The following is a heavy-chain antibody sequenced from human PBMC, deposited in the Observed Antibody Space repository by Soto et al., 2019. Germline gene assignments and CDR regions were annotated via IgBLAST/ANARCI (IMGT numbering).Heavy chain of an antibody. V-gene: IGHV1-18*01. Sequence: ASVKVSCKASGYTFTSYGISWVRQAPGQGLEWMGWISAYNGNTNYAQKLQGRVTMTTDTSTSTAYMELRSLRSDDTAVYYCARVYDILTGYFKRYYYYGMDVWGQGTTVTVSS. J-gene: IGHJ6*02. CDR3: ARVYDILTGYFKRYYYYGMDV. CDR2: ISAYNGNT. CDR1: GYTFTSYG. D-gene: IGHD3-9*01.